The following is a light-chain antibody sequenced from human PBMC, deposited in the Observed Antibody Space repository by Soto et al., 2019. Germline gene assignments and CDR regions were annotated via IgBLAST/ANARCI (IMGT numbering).Light chain of an antibody. Sequence: EIVMTQSPATLSVSPGERATLSCRASQSVSSNLAWYQQKPGLAPRLLIYGASTRSTGIPARFSGSGSGTEFTLTISSLQSEDFAVYYGTQYNNWPPWTFGQGTKVKIK. CDR3: TQYNNWPPWT. CDR1: QSVSSN. CDR2: GAS. V-gene: IGKV3-15*01. J-gene: IGKJ1*01.